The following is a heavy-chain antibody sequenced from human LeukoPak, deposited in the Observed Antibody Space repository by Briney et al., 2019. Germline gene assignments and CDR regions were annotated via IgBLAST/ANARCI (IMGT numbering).Heavy chain of an antibody. J-gene: IGHJ4*02. Sequence: GGSLRLSRAASGFTFSSYAMSWVRQAPGKGLEWVSAISGSGGSTYYADSVKGRFTISRDNSKNTLYLQMSSLRAEDTAVYYCAKDRANVDTAMVPDYWGQGTLVTVSS. D-gene: IGHD5-18*01. CDR3: AKDRANVDTAMVPDY. V-gene: IGHV3-23*01. CDR1: GFTFSSYA. CDR2: ISGSGGST.